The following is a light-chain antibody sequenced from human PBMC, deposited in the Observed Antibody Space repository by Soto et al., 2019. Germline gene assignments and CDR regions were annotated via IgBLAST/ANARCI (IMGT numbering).Light chain of an antibody. Sequence: QSALTQPPSVSGSPGQSVAISCSGTSSDVGSYNYVSWYQQAPGTAPKVMIYEVSNRPSGVPDRFSGSKSGNTASLTISGLQPEDEADYYCYSFTTSSTYVFGTGTKVTVL. J-gene: IGLJ1*01. CDR1: SSDVGSYNY. CDR3: YSFTTSSTYV. V-gene: IGLV2-18*02. CDR2: EVS.